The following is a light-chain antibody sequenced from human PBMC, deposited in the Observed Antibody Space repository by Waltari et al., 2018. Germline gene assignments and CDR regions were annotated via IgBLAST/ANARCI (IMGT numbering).Light chain of an antibody. J-gene: IGLJ3*02. CDR3: QTGGHGTWV. V-gene: IGLV4-69*01. Sequence: QLALTQSPSASASLGASVKPPRPLDSGHIPTGVAWHQQHPERGPRYLMKINSDGSHSKGDEIPDRFSGSSSGAERYLTISSVQSDDEADYYCQTGGHGTWVFGGGTKLTVL. CDR2: INSDGSH. CDR1: SGHIPTG.